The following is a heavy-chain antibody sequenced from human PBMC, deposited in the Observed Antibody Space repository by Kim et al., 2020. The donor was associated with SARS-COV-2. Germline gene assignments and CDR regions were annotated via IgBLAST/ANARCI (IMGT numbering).Heavy chain of an antibody. J-gene: IGHJ5*02. CDR1: GGSISSSSYY. CDR3: AKLGDCSSTSCSWFDP. V-gene: IGHV4-39*01. Sequence: SETLSLTCTVSGGSISSSSYYWGWIRQPPGKGLEWIGSIYYSGSTYYNPSLKSRVTISVDTSKNQFSLKLSSVTAADTAVYYCAKLGDCSSTSCSWFDPWGQGTLVTVSS. D-gene: IGHD2-2*01. CDR2: IYYSGST.